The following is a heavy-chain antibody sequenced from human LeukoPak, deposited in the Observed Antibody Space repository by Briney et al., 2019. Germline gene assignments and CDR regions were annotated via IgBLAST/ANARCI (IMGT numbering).Heavy chain of an antibody. J-gene: IGHJ4*02. CDR3: AKDPLAENYFDY. Sequence: PGRSLRLSCAASGFTFSSYAMSWVRQAPGEGLEWVSAISGSGGSTYYADSVKGRFTISRDNSKNTLYLQMNSLRAEDTAVYYCAKDPLAENYFDYWGQGTLVTVSS. V-gene: IGHV3-23*01. CDR1: GFTFSSYA. CDR2: ISGSGGST. D-gene: IGHD3-16*01.